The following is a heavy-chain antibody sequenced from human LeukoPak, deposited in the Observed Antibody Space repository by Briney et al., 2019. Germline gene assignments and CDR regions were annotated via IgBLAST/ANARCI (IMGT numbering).Heavy chain of an antibody. CDR1: GYSFTSYW. D-gene: IGHD6-13*01. CDR2: IYPGDSDT. V-gene: IGHV5-51*01. Sequence: GESLKISCKGSGYSFTSYWIGWVRQMPGKGLEWMGIIYPGDSDTRYSPSFQGQVTISADKSISTAYLQWSSLKASDTAMYYCARNIYSSSWHPRSWFDPWGQGTLVTVSS. CDR3: ARNIYSSSWHPRSWFDP. J-gene: IGHJ5*02.